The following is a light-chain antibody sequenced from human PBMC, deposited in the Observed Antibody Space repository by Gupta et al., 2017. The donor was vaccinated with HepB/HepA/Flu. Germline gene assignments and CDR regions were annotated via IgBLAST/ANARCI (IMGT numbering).Light chain of an antibody. CDR2: DDY. Sequence: SYVLTQTPPMSVAPGQTALITCEGDNIGMKSVHWYQQKPGQAPVLVVYDDYDRPSGIPERLSGSHTGSAATLTINRVEAGDEADYYCQVWDSDSDNVVFGGGTKLTVL. J-gene: IGLJ3*02. CDR3: QVWDSDSDNVV. V-gene: IGLV3-21*02. CDR1: NIGMKS.